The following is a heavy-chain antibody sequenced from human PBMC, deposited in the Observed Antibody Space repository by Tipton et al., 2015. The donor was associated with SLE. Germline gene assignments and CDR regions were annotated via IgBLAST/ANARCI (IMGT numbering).Heavy chain of an antibody. V-gene: IGHV3-30*03. CDR1: GFSLSSYV. Sequence: SLRLSCTASGFSLSSYVTHWVRQAPGKGLEWVAVVAYDGTNKLYADSVKGRFTISRDNSKNTLYLQMNSLRAEDTAVYYCASVTIFGVVIRTRDAFDIWGQGTMVTVSS. CDR2: VAYDGTNK. D-gene: IGHD3-3*01. CDR3: ASVTIFGVVIRTRDAFDI. J-gene: IGHJ3*02.